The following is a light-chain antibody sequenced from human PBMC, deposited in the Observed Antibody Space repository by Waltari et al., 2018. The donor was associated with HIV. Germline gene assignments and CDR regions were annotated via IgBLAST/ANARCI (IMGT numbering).Light chain of an antibody. J-gene: IGLJ2*01. V-gene: IGLV2-8*01. Sequence: QSALTQPPSASGSPGQSVTISCTGTSSDVGGYNYVPWYQQHPGKALKLMIYEVSKRPSGVPDRFSGSKSGNTASLTVSGLQAEDEADYYCSSYAGSYGVFGGGTKLTVL. CDR1: SSDVGGYNY. CDR2: EVS. CDR3: SSYAGSYGV.